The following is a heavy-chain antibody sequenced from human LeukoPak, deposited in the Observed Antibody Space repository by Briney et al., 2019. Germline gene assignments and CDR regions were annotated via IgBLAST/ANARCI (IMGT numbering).Heavy chain of an antibody. Sequence: ASVKVSCKAYGYTFTSYGISWVRQAPGQGLEWMGWISAYNGNTNYAQKFQGRVTMTTDTSTSTAYMELRSLRSDDTAVYYCARGVPYSSSSLLGFDPWGQGTLVTVSS. V-gene: IGHV1-18*01. D-gene: IGHD6-6*01. CDR3: ARGVPYSSSSLLGFDP. CDR2: ISAYNGNT. J-gene: IGHJ5*02. CDR1: GYTFTSYG.